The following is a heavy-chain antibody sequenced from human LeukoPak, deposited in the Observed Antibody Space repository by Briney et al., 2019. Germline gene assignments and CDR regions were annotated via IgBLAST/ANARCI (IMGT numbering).Heavy chain of an antibody. CDR1: GGSISSYY. V-gene: IGHV4-4*07. Sequence: PSETLSLTCTVSGGSISSYYWSWIRQPAGKGLEWIGRIYTSGSTNYNPSLKSRVTMSVDTSKNQFSLKLSSATAADTAVYYCAREGPDIVVVVAATGAYNWFDPWGQGTLVTVSS. J-gene: IGHJ5*02. CDR2: IYTSGST. CDR3: AREGPDIVVVVAATGAYNWFDP. D-gene: IGHD2-15*01.